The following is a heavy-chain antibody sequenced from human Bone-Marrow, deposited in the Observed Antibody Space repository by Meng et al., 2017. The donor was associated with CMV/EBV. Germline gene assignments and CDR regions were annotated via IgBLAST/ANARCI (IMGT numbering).Heavy chain of an antibody. Sequence: GGSLRLSCAASGFTFSSYGMHWVRQAPGKGLEWVAFIRYDGSNKYYADSVKGRFTISRDNSKNTLYLQMNSLRAEDTAVYYCAKPPAIYCSSTSCRGNYYAMDVWGEATTVTFSS. D-gene: IGHD2-2*01. V-gene: IGHV3-30*02. CDR2: IRYDGSNK. CDR1: GFTFSSYG. J-gene: IGHJ6*04. CDR3: AKPPAIYCSSTSCRGNYYAMDV.